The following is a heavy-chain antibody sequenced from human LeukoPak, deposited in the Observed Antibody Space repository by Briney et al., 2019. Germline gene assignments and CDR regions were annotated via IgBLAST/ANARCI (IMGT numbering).Heavy chain of an antibody. CDR2: INPKTGTA. CDR1: GYTFTVYS. V-gene: IGHV1-2*02. Sequence: ASVKVSCKASGYTFTVYSIYWVRQTPGQKREGMGWINPKTGTANSAQKFQGRVTMTRDTSISTAYMELSRLRSDDTAVYYCARDVGATYYFDYWGQGTLVTVSS. CDR3: ARDVGATYYFDY. J-gene: IGHJ4*02. D-gene: IGHD1-26*01.